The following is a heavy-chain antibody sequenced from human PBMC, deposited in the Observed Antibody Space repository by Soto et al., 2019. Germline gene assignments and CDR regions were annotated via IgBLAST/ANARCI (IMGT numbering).Heavy chain of an antibody. V-gene: IGHV4-30-4*01. D-gene: IGHD3-3*01. Sequence: SETLSLTCTVSGGSISSDENYWTWIRQTPGKGLEWIGHISYSGSTYYNPSLKGRGNISADTSKDQFSLRLTYVTAADSAVYYCSRYTLRNLWSGYYFDYWGQGALVTVSS. CDR3: SRYTLRNLWSGYYFDY. J-gene: IGHJ4*02. CDR1: GGSISSDENY. CDR2: ISYSGST.